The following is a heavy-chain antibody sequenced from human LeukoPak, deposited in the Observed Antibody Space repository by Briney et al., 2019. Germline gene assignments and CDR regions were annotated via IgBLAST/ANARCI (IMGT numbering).Heavy chain of an antibody. J-gene: IGHJ4*02. V-gene: IGHV3-74*01. D-gene: IGHD1-26*01. Sequence: PGGSLRLSCAASGFTFSTYWMHWVRQAPGEGLVWVSRLSPDGSSSVYADSVKGRFTVSRDNAKNTLYLQMISLRAEDTAVYYCTRSPSLGGNYWGFDCWGQGTLVTVSS. CDR3: TRSPSLGGNYWGFDC. CDR2: LSPDGSSS. CDR1: GFTFSTYW.